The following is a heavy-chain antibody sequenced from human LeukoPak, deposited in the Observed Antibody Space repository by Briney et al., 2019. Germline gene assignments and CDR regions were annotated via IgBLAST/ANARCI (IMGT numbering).Heavy chain of an antibody. D-gene: IGHD6-19*01. CDR2: INHSGST. CDR3: ARGPYSSGWHKFDY. V-gene: IGHV4-34*01. Sequence: SETLSLTCAVYGGSFSGYYWSWIRQPPGKGLEWIGEINHSGSTNYNPSLKSRVTISVDTSKNQFSLELSSVTAADTAVYYCARGPYSSGWHKFDYWGQGTLVTVSS. CDR1: GGSFSGYY. J-gene: IGHJ4*02.